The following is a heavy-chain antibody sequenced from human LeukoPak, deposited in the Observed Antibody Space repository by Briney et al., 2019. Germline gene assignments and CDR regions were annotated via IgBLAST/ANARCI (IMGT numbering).Heavy chain of an antibody. CDR2: IIPIFGTA. V-gene: IGHV1-69*01. CDR3: AGRSRPPSKGWYYYMDV. Sequence: GSSVKVSCKASGGTFSSYAISWVRQAPGQGVEWMGGIIPIFGTANYAQKFQGRVTITADESTSTAYMELSSLRSEDTAVYNCAGRSRPPSKGWYYYMDVWGKGTTVTVSS. J-gene: IGHJ6*03. CDR1: GGTFSSYA.